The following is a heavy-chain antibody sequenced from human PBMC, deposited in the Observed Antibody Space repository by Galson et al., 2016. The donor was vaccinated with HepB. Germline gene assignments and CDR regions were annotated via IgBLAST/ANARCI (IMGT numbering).Heavy chain of an antibody. V-gene: IGHV3-13*04. CDR1: GFSFSTYD. Sequence: SLRLSCAGSGFSFSTYDMHWVRQATGKGLEWVSAIGSDGGTYYSGSVKGRFTNSRDNAKNSLYLQMDSLSDGDTAVYYCARIFYDRLTRDYYGMDVWGQGTAVTVSS. D-gene: IGHD3-9*01. CDR3: ARIFYDRLTRDYYGMDV. CDR2: IGSDGGT. J-gene: IGHJ6*02.